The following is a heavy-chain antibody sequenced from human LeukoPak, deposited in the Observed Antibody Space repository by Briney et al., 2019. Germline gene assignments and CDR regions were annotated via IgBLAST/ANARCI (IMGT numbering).Heavy chain of an antibody. V-gene: IGHV1-2*02. Sequence: ASVKVSCKASGYTFTGYYMHWVRQAPGQGLEWMGWINPNSGGTNYAQKFQGRVTMTRDTSISTAYMELSRLRSDDTAVYYCARLLYDSSGYYYALYYFDYWGQGTLVTVSS. CDR2: INPNSGGT. CDR1: GYTFTGYY. CDR3: ARLLYDSSGYYYALYYFDY. J-gene: IGHJ4*02. D-gene: IGHD3-22*01.